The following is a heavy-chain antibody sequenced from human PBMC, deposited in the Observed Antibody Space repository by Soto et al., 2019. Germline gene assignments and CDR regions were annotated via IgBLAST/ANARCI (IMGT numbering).Heavy chain of an antibody. J-gene: IGHJ6*02. CDR2: ISVHNGNT. Sequence: QVQLVQSGAEVKKPGASVKVSCKASGYTYISYAISWGRQAPGQGLEWMGWISVHNGNTNYAQKLQGRVTMTTDTSTSTAYMELRSLRSDDTAVYYCARVVNHYYYGMDVWGQGTTVTVSS. CDR1: GYTYISYA. D-gene: IGHD3-22*01. CDR3: ARVVNHYYYGMDV. V-gene: IGHV1-18*01.